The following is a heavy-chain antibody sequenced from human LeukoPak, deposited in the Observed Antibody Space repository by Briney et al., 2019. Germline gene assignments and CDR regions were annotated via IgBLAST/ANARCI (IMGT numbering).Heavy chain of an antibody. J-gene: IGHJ6*02. CDR1: GFTFSSYS. CDR3: AKTLGRGYDSSGPPFYYYGMDV. D-gene: IGHD3-22*01. Sequence: GGSLRLSCAASGFTFSSYSMNWVRQAPGKGLEWVSYISSSSSTIYYADSVKGRFTISRDNAKNSLYLQMNSLRAEDTAVYYCAKTLGRGYDSSGPPFYYYGMDVWGQGTTVTVSS. CDR2: ISSSSSTI. V-gene: IGHV3-48*01.